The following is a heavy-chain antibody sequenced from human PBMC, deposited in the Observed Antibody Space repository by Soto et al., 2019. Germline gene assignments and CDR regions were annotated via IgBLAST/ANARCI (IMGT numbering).Heavy chain of an antibody. D-gene: IGHD2-15*01. CDR1: GFTFSSYS. Sequence: EVQLVESGGGLVKPGGSLRLSCAASGFTFSSYSMNWVRQAPGKGLEWVSSISSSSSYIYYADSVKGRFTISRDNAMHSLYLQMNSLRAEDTAVYYCARIQRGYDALDIWGQGTMVTVSS. CDR2: ISSSSSYI. CDR3: ARIQRGYDALDI. V-gene: IGHV3-21*01. J-gene: IGHJ3*02.